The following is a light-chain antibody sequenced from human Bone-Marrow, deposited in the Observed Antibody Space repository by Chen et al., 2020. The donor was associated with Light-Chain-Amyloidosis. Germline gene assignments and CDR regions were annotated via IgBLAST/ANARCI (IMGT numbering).Light chain of an antibody. Sequence: SYVLTQSPSVSVGPGQTARITCGGNNIGIKSVHWYQQKPGQAPLLVVYDDSDRPSGIPERLSGSNSGNTATLTISRVEAGDEADYYCQVWDRSSDRPVFGGGTKLTVL. CDR1: NIGIKS. CDR3: QVWDRSSDRPV. CDR2: DDS. J-gene: IGLJ3*02. V-gene: IGLV3-21*02.